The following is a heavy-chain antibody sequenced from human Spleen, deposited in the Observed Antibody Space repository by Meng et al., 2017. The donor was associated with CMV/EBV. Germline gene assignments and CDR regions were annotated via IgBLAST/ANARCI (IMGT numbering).Heavy chain of an antibody. Sequence: GQLQQWGAGLLKPSETLSLTCAVYGESFSGYYWSWIRQPPGKGLQWIGEINHSGSTNYNPSLKSRVTISVDTSKNQFSLKLSSVTAADTAVYYCAREDCSGGSCSYFDYWGRGTLVTVSS. V-gene: IGHV4-34*02. D-gene: IGHD2-15*01. CDR2: INHSGST. J-gene: IGHJ4*02. CDR3: AREDCSGGSCSYFDY. CDR1: GESFSGYY.